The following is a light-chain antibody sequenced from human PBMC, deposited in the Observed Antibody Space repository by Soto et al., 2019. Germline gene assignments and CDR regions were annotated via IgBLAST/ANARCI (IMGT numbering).Light chain of an antibody. V-gene: IGKV1-6*01. CDR1: QGIRND. J-gene: IGKJ1*01. CDR2: VTS. Sequence: AIQMTQSPSSLSASVGDRVVIACRASQGIRNDLDWYQQKPGKAPKLLIYVTSNLQSGVPSRFSGSGSGTEFTLTISSLQPDDFATYYCQHYNSYSEAFGQGTKVDIK. CDR3: QHYNSYSEA.